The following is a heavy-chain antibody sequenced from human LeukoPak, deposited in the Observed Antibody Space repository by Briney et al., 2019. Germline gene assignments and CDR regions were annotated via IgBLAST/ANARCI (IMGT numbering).Heavy chain of an antibody. J-gene: IGHJ4*02. CDR1: GGSISSYY. CDR2: IYTSGST. V-gene: IGHV4-4*07. D-gene: IGHD3-22*01. CDR3: ARHYDSSAYWYYFDY. Sequence: SETLSLTCTVSGGSISSYYWSWIRQPAGKGLEWIGRIYTSGSTNYNPSLKSRVTMSVDTSKNQFSLKLSSVTAADTAVYYCARHYDSSAYWYYFDYWGQGTLVTVSS.